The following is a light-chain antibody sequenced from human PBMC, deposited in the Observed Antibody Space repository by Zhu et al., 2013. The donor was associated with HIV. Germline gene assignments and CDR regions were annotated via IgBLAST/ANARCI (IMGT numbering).Light chain of an antibody. CDR1: QTVDRNY. J-gene: IGKJ2*03. CDR3: QQRNNWPPENS. CDR2: GTS. V-gene: IGKV3D-20*02. Sequence: EIVLTQSPGTLSLSPGEGATLSCRASQTVDRNYLAWYQQKLGRAPRLLIYGTSYTAPDIPDRFDGSGSGTDFTLTISSLEPEDFAIYYCQQRNNWPPENSFGQGTKLEI.